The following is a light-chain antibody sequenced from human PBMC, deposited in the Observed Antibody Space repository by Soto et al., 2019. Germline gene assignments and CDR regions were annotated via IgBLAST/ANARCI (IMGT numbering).Light chain of an antibody. CDR3: MQATQPYT. Sequence: DIVMTQTPLSSPVTLGQPASISCRSSQSLVHSCGNTYLSWLQQMPGQPPRLLIYMISNRFSGVPDRFSGSGAGTDFTLKISRVEAEDVGVYYCMQATQPYTFGQGTKLEIK. J-gene: IGKJ2*01. CDR2: MIS. V-gene: IGKV2-24*01. CDR1: QSLVHSCGNTY.